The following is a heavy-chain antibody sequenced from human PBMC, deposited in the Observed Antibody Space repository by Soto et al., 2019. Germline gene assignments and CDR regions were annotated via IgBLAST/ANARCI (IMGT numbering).Heavy chain of an antibody. CDR1: GDSVSDNSAA. CDR2: TFYRSKWYN. V-gene: IGHV6-1*01. Sequence: SQTLSLTCAISGDSVSDNSAAWNWIRQSPSRGLEWLGRTFYRSKWYNDYAVSVKSRITINPDTSKNQFSLQLNSVTPEDTAVYYCARGKVWDDILTGYYPYYYYYGMNVWGQGTTVTVYS. CDR3: ARGKVWDDILTGYYPYYYYYGMNV. J-gene: IGHJ6*02. D-gene: IGHD3-9*01.